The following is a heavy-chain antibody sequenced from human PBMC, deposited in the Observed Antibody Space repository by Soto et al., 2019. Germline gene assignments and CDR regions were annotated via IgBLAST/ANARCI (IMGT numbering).Heavy chain of an antibody. D-gene: IGHD3-10*01. CDR3: AKGPSLLWFGELLYPPPDY. CDR1: GFTFSSYA. V-gene: IGHV3-23*01. J-gene: IGHJ4*02. Sequence: GGSLRLSCAASGFTFSSYAMSWVRQAPGKGLEWVSAISGSGGSTYYADSVKGRFTISRDNSKNTLYLQMNSLRAEDTAVYYCAKGPSLLWFGELLYPPPDYWGQGTLVTVSS. CDR2: ISGSGGST.